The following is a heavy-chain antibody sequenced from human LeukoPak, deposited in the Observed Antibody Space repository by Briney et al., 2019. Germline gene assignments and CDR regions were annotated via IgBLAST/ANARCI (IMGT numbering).Heavy chain of an antibody. CDR2: IYPGDSDT. V-gene: IGHV5-51*01. CDR3: ARRSGAYYSDY. Sequence: HGESLKISCKSSGYSFTNYWIGWVRQMPGKGLEWMGIIYPGDSDTRYSPSFQGQVTFSADKSISTAYLQWGSLRASDTVMYYCARRSGAYYSDYWGQGTLVTVSS. D-gene: IGHD3-10*01. CDR1: GYSFTNYW. J-gene: IGHJ4*02.